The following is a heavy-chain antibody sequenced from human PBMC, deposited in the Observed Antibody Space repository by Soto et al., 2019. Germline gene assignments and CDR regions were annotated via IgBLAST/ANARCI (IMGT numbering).Heavy chain of an antibody. CDR3: ARDGPYYSASRMDV. Sequence: EVQLVESGGGLVQPGGSLRLSCVASGIPVSSNYMTWVRQAPGKGLEWVSVLHSGGDTYYANSVKGRFTISRHDSTNTVFLQMNRLTAEDTAVYYCARDGPYYSASRMDVWGQGTTVTVSS. D-gene: IGHD3-10*01. J-gene: IGHJ6*02. V-gene: IGHV3-53*04. CDR2: LHSGGDT. CDR1: GIPVSSNY.